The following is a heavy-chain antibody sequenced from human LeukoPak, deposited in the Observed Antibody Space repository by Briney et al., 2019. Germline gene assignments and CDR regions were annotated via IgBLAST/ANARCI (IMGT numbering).Heavy chain of an antibody. J-gene: IGHJ4*02. CDR3: AKDLTGDYYDSSAFDY. CDR1: GFTFSSYA. V-gene: IGHV3-23*01. CDR2: ISGSGGST. D-gene: IGHD3-22*01. Sequence: PGGSLRLSCAASGFTFSSYAMSWVRQAPGKGLEWVSAISGSGGSTYYADSVKGRFTISRDNSKNTLYLQMNSLRAEDTAVYYCAKDLTGDYYDSSAFDYWAQGTLVTVSS.